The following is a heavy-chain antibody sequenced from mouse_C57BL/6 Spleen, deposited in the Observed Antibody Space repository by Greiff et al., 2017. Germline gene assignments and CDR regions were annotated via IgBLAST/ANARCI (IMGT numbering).Heavy chain of an antibody. Sequence: VKLMESGAELVRPGTSVKVSCKASGYAFTNYLIAWVKQRPGQGLEWIGVINPGSGGTNYNEKFKGKETLTADKSSSTAYMQLSSLTSEDSAVYFCAKVYGSSLYYFDYWGQGTTLTVSS. J-gene: IGHJ2*01. CDR3: AKVYGSSLYYFDY. D-gene: IGHD1-1*01. CDR2: INPGSGGT. V-gene: IGHV1-54*01. CDR1: GYAFTNYL.